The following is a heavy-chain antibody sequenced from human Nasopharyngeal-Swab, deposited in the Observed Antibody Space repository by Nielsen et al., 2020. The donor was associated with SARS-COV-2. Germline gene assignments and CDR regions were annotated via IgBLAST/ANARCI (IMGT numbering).Heavy chain of an antibody. D-gene: IGHD5-24*01. V-gene: IGHV4-59*01. CDR2: IYYSGST. Sequence: SETLSLTCTVSGGSISSYYWSWIRQPQGKGLEWIGYIYYSGSTNYNPSLKSRVTISVDTSKNQFSLKLSSVTAADTAVYYCARGFGARDGYNLLVDYWGQGTLVTVSS. CDR1: GGSISSYY. J-gene: IGHJ4*02. CDR3: ARGFGARDGYNLLVDY.